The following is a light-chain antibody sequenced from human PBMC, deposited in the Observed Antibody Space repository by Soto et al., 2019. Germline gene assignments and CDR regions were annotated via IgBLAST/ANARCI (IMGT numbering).Light chain of an antibody. J-gene: IGLJ1*01. Sequence: QSVLTQPRSVSGSPGQSVTISCTGTSSDVGGYNYVSWYQQHPGTAPKLIIFGVSKRPSGVPDRFSGSKSGNPASLSISGLQAEDEADYYCSSYAGTYSYVLGTGTKVTVL. V-gene: IGLV2-11*01. CDR2: GVS. CDR3: SSYAGTYSYV. CDR1: SSDVGGYNY.